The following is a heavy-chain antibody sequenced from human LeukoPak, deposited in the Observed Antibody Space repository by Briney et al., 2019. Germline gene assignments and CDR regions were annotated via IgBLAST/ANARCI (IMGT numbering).Heavy chain of an antibody. D-gene: IGHD4-23*01. CDR2: ISSNSNTI. Sequence: PGGSLRLSCAASGFTFSSYGMNWVRQAPGKGLEWVSYISSNSNTIYYADSVRGRFTISRDNAMHSLFLQMNSLRAEDTAIYYCARYGGNSYWGQGNLVTVSS. CDR3: ARYGGNSY. CDR1: GFTFSSYG. V-gene: IGHV3-48*04. J-gene: IGHJ4*02.